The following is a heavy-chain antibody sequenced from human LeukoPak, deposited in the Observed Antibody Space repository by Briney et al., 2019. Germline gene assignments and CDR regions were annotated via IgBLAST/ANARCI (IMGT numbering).Heavy chain of an antibody. CDR2: ISSSSSYI. J-gene: IGHJ4*02. CDR1: GFTFSSYS. V-gene: IGHV3-21*04. Sequence: PGGSLRLSCAASGFTFSSYSMNWVRQAPGKGLEWVSSISSSSSYIYYADSVKGRFTISRDNSKNTLYLQMNGLRAEDTAVYYCAKFSQFSVVTAILDYWGQGTLVTVSS. D-gene: IGHD2-21*02. CDR3: AKFSQFSVVTAILDY.